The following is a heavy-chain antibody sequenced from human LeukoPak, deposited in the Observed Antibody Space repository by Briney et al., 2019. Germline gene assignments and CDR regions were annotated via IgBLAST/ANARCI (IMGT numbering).Heavy chain of an antibody. CDR2: SIPIFGTA. Sequence: GASVKVSCKASGGTFSSYAIIWVRQAPGQGLEWMGGSIPIFGTANYAQKFQGRVTITTDESTSTAYMELSRLRSEDTAVYYCARDNSGYCSSTSCREYFQHWGQGTLVTVSS. V-gene: IGHV1-69*05. J-gene: IGHJ1*01. CDR3: ARDNSGYCSSTSCREYFQH. D-gene: IGHD2-2*01. CDR1: GGTFSSYA.